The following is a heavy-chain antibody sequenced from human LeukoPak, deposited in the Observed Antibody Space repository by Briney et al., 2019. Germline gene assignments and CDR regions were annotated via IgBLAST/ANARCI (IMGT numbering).Heavy chain of an antibody. CDR3: AREYSSFDY. V-gene: IGHV4-61*01. CDR1: GDPITSNSNYK. D-gene: IGHD3-22*01. CDR2: IYHSGNT. J-gene: IGHJ4*02. Sequence: SETLSLTCTVSGDPITSNSNYKWSWIRQPPVKGLEWIGYIYHSGNTNYNPSLKSRVTISVDTSKNQFSLKLTSVTAADTAVYYCAREYSSFDYWGQGTQVTVSS.